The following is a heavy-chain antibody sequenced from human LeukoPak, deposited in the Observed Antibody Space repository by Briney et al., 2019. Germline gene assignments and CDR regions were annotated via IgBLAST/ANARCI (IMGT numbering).Heavy chain of an antibody. V-gene: IGHV1-18*01. J-gene: IGHJ4*02. CDR1: GGTFSSYA. Sequence: ASVKVSCKASGGTFSSYAISWVRQAPGQGLEWMGWISAYNGNTNYAQRLQGRVTITTDTSTSTAYMELRSLRSDDTAVYYCARGMWDLVRGDYFDYWGQGTLVTVSS. CDR2: ISAYNGNT. D-gene: IGHD1-26*01. CDR3: ARGMWDLVRGDYFDY.